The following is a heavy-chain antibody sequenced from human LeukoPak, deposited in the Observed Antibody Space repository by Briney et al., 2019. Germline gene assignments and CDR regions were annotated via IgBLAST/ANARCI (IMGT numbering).Heavy chain of an antibody. J-gene: IGHJ6*02. CDR3: ARHVIAARPGGMDV. D-gene: IGHD6-6*01. Sequence: SETLSLTCTVSGGSISSYYWSWIRQPPGKGLEWIGYIDYSGSTNYNPSLKSRVTISVDTSKNQFSLKLSSVTAADTAVYYCARHVIAARPGGMDVWGQGTTVTVSS. CDR1: GGSISSYY. V-gene: IGHV4-59*08. CDR2: IDYSGST.